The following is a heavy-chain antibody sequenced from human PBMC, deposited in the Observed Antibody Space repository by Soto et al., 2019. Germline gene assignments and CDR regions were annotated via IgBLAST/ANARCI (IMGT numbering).Heavy chain of an antibody. J-gene: IGHJ5*02. CDR2: VYNSGGSI. CDR1: GGSITTYY. Sequence: QVQLQESGPGLVKPSETLSLTCSVSGGSITTYYWSWTRQPAGKGLEWLGRVYNSGGSINYNPSLKSRVSMSVDTSKNQFSLKVTSVTAAETAVYYCARETEIQRRTGNSNWFDPWGQGTLVTVSS. V-gene: IGHV4-4*07. D-gene: IGHD1-1*01. CDR3: ARETEIQRRTGNSNWFDP.